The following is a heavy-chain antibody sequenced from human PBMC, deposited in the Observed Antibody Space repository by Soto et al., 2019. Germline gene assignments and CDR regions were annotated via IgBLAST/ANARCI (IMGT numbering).Heavy chain of an antibody. CDR3: ARLVGATRAYYYYYYGMDV. J-gene: IGHJ6*02. CDR1: GGSISSSSYY. D-gene: IGHD5-12*01. Sequence: KPSETLSLTCTVSGGSISSSSYYWGWIRQPPGKGLEWIGSIYYSGSTYYNPSLKSRVTISVDTSKNQFSLKLSSVTAADTAVYYCARLVGATRAYYYYYYGMDVWGQGTTVTVSS. CDR2: IYYSGST. V-gene: IGHV4-39*01.